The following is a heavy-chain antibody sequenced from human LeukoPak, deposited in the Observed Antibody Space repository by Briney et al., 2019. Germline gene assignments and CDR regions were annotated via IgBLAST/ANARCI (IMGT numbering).Heavy chain of an antibody. CDR3: ARVKRGVTVLPTDY. CDR2: IHTSGST. CDR1: GGSIMSFY. V-gene: IGHV4-4*07. J-gene: IGHJ4*02. D-gene: IGHD1-14*01. Sequence: PSETLSLTCTVSGGSIMSFYWSWIRQPAGKGLEWIGRIHTSGSTNYNPSLKSRVTISVDTSKNQFSLKLSSVTAADTAVYYCARVKRGVTVLPTDYWGQGTLVTVSS.